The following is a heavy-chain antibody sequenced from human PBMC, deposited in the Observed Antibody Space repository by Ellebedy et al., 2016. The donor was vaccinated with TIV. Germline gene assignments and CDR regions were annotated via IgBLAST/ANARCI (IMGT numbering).Heavy chain of an antibody. J-gene: IGHJ4*02. CDR3: ARAQFPYYYDSSGSYYDY. V-gene: IGHV1-46*01. CDR2: INPSGGGT. CDR1: GYAFTTYY. Sequence: ASVKVSCXASGYAFTTYYLHWVRQAPGQGLEWMGLINPSGGGTSYAQKFQGRVTMTSDTSTSTLFMEVTSLRSEDTAMYYCARAQFPYYYDSSGSYYDYWGQGTLVTVSS. D-gene: IGHD3-22*01.